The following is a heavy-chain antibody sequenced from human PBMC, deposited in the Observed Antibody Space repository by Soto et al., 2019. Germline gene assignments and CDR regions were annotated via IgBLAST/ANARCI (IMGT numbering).Heavy chain of an antibody. V-gene: IGHV4-59*08. CDR3: ARLPNVNWFDP. D-gene: IGHD1-1*01. CDR2: IYYSGST. Sequence: PSETLSLTCTVSGRSISSYYWRWIRQPPGKGLEWIGYIYYSGSTNYNPSLKSRVTISVDTSKNQFSLKLSSVTAADTAVYYCARLPNVNWFDPWGQGTLVTAPQ. J-gene: IGHJ5*02. CDR1: GRSISSYY.